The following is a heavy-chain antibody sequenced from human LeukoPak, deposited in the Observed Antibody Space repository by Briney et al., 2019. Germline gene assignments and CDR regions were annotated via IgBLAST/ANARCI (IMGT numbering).Heavy chain of an antibody. J-gene: IGHJ5*02. CDR2: IKEGGSER. D-gene: IGHD6-13*01. CDR1: GFTFNIYW. V-gene: IGHV3-7*01. Sequence: GGSLRLSCAASGFTFNIYWMSWVRQAPGKGLEWVANIKEGGSERYYMDYVKGRFTISRDNAKSSLYQQMNSLRAEDTAVYYCARASRWYTPSRFDPWGQGTLVTVSS. CDR3: ARASRWYTPSRFDP.